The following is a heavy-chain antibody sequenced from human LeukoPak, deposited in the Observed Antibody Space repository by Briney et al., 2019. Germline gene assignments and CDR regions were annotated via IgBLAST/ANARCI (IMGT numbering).Heavy chain of an antibody. V-gene: IGHV1-8*01. Sequence: ASVKVSCKASGYTFTSYDINWVRQATGQGLEWMGWMNPNSGNTDYAQKFQGRVTMTRNTSISTAYMELSSLRSEDTAVYYCARGYYYDSSGYYSAALYDAFDIWGQGTMVTVSS. CDR2: MNPNSGNT. D-gene: IGHD3-22*01. J-gene: IGHJ3*02. CDR3: ARGYYYDSSGYYSAALYDAFDI. CDR1: GYTFTSYD.